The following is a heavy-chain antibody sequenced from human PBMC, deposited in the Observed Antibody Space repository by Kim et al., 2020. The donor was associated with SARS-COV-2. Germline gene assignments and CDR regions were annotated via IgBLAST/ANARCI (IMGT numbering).Heavy chain of an antibody. CDR1: GFTFSSRA. CDR2: INNGGNP. D-gene: IGHD6-19*01. CDR3: AKDHHCRGWRAFTF. Sequence: GGSLRLSCVASGFTFSSRAMSWVRQAPEKGLEWVASINNGGNPYYADSVPGRFTVSRDITKATLYLQLNRLKAVESALSYCAKDHHCRGWRAFTFLGQG. V-gene: IGHV3-23*01. J-gene: IGHJ3*01.